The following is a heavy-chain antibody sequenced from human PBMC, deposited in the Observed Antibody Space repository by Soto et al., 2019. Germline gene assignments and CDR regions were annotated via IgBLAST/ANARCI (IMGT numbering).Heavy chain of an antibody. V-gene: IGHV3-13*01. CDR1: RFTFTTYA. J-gene: IGHJ5*02. D-gene: IGHD3-10*01. CDR3: ARGRSFSYDSTPPPMFDP. CDR2: IGTLSDT. Sequence: EVQLLQSGGGLVRPGRSLTLSCAASRFTFTTYAMTWVRQAPGKGLEWVSGIGTLSDTFYAASVQGRFTISRQNAKNSVYLQMNSLRAGDTAFYYCARGRSFSYDSTPPPMFDPWGQGTLVTVSS.